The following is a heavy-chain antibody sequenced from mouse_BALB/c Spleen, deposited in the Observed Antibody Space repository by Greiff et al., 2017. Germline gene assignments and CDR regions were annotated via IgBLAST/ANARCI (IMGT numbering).Heavy chain of an antibody. D-gene: IGHD1-2*01. V-gene: IGHV1-87*01. CDR1: GYTFTSYW. Sequence: QLKQSGAELARPGASVKLSCKASGYTFTSYWMQWVKQRPGQGLEWIGAIYPGDGDTRYTQKFKGKATLTADKSSSTAYMQLSSLASEDSAVYYCARESLHYYGYNYAMDYWGQGTSVTVSS. CDR2: IYPGDGDT. J-gene: IGHJ4*01. CDR3: ARESLHYYGYNYAMDY.